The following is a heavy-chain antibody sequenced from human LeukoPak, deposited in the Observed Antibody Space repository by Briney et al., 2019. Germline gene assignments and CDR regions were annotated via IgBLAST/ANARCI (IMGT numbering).Heavy chain of an antibody. CDR1: GFTFRTYW. D-gene: IGHD3-10*01. CDR2: IKQDGNEK. J-gene: IGHJ4*02. Sequence: PGGSLRLSCAASGFTFRTYWMSWVRQAPGKGLEWVANIKQDGNEKYYVDSVKGRFTISRDNAKNSLYLQMNSLRVEDTAVYYCAKLAKYFYGWETYYFFEHWGQGTPVTASS. CDR3: AKLAKYFYGWETYYFFEH. V-gene: IGHV3-7*01.